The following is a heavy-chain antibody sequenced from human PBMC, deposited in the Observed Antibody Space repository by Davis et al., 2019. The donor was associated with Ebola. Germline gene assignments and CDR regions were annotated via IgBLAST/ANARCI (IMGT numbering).Heavy chain of an antibody. D-gene: IGHD1-26*01. Sequence: GESLKISCKASGYSFTSFWIGWVRQLPGQGLEWMGAILPGDSDTRYSPSFQGQVTISADKSITTAYLHWNSLKASDTAMYYCARQGAPYSAPANWGQGTLVTVSS. CDR3: ARQGAPYSAPAN. J-gene: IGHJ4*02. V-gene: IGHV5-51*01. CDR1: GYSFTSFW. CDR2: ILPGDSDT.